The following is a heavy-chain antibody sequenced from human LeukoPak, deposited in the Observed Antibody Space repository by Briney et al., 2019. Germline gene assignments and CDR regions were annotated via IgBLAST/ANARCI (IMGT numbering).Heavy chain of an antibody. CDR2: IRYDGSNK. CDR3: AKGKTTVTPGGFDP. J-gene: IGHJ5*02. CDR1: GFTFSSYG. D-gene: IGHD4-11*01. V-gene: IGHV3-30*02. Sequence: GGSLRLSCAASGFTFSSYGMHWVRQAPGKGLEWVAFIRYDGSNKYYADSVKGRFTISRDNSKNTLYLQMNSLRAEDTAVYYCAKGKTTVTPGGFDPWGQGTLVTVSS.